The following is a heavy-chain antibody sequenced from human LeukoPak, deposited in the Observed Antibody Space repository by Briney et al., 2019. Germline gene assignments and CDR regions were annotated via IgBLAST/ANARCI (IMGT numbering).Heavy chain of an antibody. CDR1: GFTFSSYA. V-gene: IGHV3-30-3*01. J-gene: IGHJ5*02. CDR3: ARDLIRRTYYYDSSPTGFDP. Sequence: GGSLRLSCAASGFTFSSYAMHWVRQAPGKGLEWVAVISYDGSNKYYADSVKGRFTISRDNSKNTLYLQMNSLRAEDTAVYYCARDLIRRTYYYDSSPTGFDPWGQGTLVTVSS. D-gene: IGHD3-22*01. CDR2: ISYDGSNK.